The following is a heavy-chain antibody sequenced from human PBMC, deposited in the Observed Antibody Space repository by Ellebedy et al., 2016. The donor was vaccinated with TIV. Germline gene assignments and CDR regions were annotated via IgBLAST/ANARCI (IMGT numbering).Heavy chain of an antibody. V-gene: IGHV5-10-1*01. J-gene: IGHJ3*01. CDR2: IDPSDSYT. CDR1: GYSFPNFW. Sequence: GESLKISCQGFGYSFPNFWIYWVRQVPEKGLEWMGRIDPSDSYTNHNPSFQGHVTISADKSINTAYLQWSSLRTTDTAMYYCARVPHSGSYSVGRPFDFWGQGTMVTVSS. CDR3: ARVPHSGSYSVGRPFDF. D-gene: IGHD1-26*01.